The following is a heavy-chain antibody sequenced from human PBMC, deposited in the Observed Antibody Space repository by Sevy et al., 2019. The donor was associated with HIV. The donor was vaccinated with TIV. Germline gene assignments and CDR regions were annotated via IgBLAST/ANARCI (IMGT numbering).Heavy chain of an antibody. CDR2: ISVSGGST. V-gene: IGHV3-23*01. Sequence: GGSLRLSCAASGFTFSIYAMSWVRQAPGKGLEWVSTISVSGGSTYYADSVKGRFTISRDNSKNMFFLQMNDLRAEDTTLYYCAKNTAAAGVGGFDYWGQGALVTVSS. CDR3: AKNTAAAGVGGFDY. J-gene: IGHJ4*02. D-gene: IGHD6-13*01. CDR1: GFTFSIYA.